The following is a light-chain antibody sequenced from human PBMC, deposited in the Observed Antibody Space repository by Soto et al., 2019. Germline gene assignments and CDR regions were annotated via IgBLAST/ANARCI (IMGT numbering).Light chain of an antibody. CDR2: DAS. CDR3: QQRSNWAT. Sequence: EIVLTQSPATLCLSPGERAPLSCRASQSVSRNLAWYQQKPGQAPRLLIYDASNRATGIPARFSGSGSVTDFTLTISSLEPEDFAVYYCQQRSNWATLGPGTKVDIK. V-gene: IGKV3-11*01. CDR1: QSVSRN. J-gene: IGKJ3*01.